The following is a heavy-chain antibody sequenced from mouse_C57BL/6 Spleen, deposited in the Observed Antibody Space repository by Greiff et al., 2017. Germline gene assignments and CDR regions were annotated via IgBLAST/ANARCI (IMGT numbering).Heavy chain of an antibody. CDR1: GFTFSSYG. CDR2: ISSGGSYT. D-gene: IGHD2-2*01. V-gene: IGHV5-6*01. Sequence: VQLKESGGDLVKPGGSLKLSCAASGFTFSSYGMSWVRQTPDKRLEWVATISSGGSYTYYPDSVKGRFTISRDNAKNTLYLQMSSLKSEDTAMYYCARSTMVTTGGYFDVWGTGTTVTVSS. J-gene: IGHJ1*03. CDR3: ARSTMVTTGGYFDV.